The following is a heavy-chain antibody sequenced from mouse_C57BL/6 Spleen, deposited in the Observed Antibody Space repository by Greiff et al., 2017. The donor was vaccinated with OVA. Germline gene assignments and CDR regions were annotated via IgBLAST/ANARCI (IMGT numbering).Heavy chain of an antibody. D-gene: IGHD2-2*01. J-gene: IGHJ3*01. Sequence: EVKLMESGGGLVQSGRSLRLSCATSGFTFSDFYMEWVRQAPGKGLEWIAASRNKANDYTTEYSASVKGRFIVSRDTSQSILYLQMNALRAEDTAIYYCARDAHGYRFAYWGQGTLVTVSA. V-gene: IGHV7-1*01. CDR3: ARDAHGYRFAY. CDR2: SRNKANDYTT. CDR1: GFTFSDFY.